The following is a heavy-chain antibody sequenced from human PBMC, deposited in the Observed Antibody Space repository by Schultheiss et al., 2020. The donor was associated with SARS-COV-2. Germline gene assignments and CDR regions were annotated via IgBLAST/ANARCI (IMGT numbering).Heavy chain of an antibody. J-gene: IGHJ4*02. Sequence: GESLKISCAASGFTFSSYEMNWVRQASGKGLEWVGRIRSKARNYATTYAASVKGRFIISRDDSKNTLYLQMNSLKTEDTAVYYCTTDDYGSVDWGQGTLVTVSS. CDR1: GFTFSSYE. V-gene: IGHV3-73*01. CDR2: IRSKARNYAT. D-gene: IGHD3-10*01. CDR3: TTDDYGSVD.